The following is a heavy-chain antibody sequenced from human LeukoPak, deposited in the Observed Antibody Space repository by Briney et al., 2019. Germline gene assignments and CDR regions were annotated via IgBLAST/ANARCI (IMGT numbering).Heavy chain of an antibody. Sequence: GGSLRLSCAASGNYWMHWVRQAPGKGLVWVSHINSDGSWTSYADSVKGRFTISRDNSKNTLHLQMNSLRSEDTAVYYCAKDRAAAGDGYFDYWGQGTLVTVSS. J-gene: IGHJ4*02. CDR1: GNYW. CDR2: INSDGSWT. CDR3: AKDRAAAGDGYFDY. D-gene: IGHD6-13*01. V-gene: IGHV3-74*01.